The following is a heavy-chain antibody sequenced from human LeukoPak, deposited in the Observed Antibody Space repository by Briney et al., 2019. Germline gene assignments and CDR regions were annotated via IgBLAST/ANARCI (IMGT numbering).Heavy chain of an antibody. V-gene: IGHV3-23*01. D-gene: IGHD3-22*01. Sequence: PGGSLRLSCAASGLTFSRYAMSWVRQGPGKGLEWVSGVSTSGGSTYYADSVKGRFTISRDNSKNTLHLRMNSLRAEDTAIYYCAKQAYDSPRTDFDYWGQGTLVTVSS. CDR3: AKQAYDSPRTDFDY. J-gene: IGHJ4*02. CDR2: VSTSGGST. CDR1: GLTFSRYA.